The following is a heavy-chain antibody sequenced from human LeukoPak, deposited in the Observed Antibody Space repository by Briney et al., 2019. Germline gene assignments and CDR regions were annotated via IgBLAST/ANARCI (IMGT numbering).Heavy chain of an antibody. CDR2: ISSSSSYI. J-gene: IGHJ4*02. Sequence: GGSLRLSCVASGFSFSMYWMSWVRQAPGKGLEWVSSISSSSSYIYYADSVKGRFTISRDNAKNSLYLQMNSLRAEDTAVYYCARGCSSTSCYPYWGQGTLVTVSS. D-gene: IGHD2-2*01. V-gene: IGHV3-21*01. CDR3: ARGCSSTSCYPY. CDR1: GFSFSMYW.